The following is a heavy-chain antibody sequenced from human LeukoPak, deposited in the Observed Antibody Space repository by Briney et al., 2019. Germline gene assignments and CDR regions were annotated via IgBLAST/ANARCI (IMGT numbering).Heavy chain of an antibody. CDR1: GFRFSNNG. V-gene: IGHV3-33*01. CDR2: IRHDGAEK. J-gene: IGHJ4*02. Sequence: GGSLRLSCAASGFRFSNNGMDRVRQAPGKGLEWVAGIRHDGAEKFYVGSVRGRFAISRDNSKSTLYLEMNNVTAGDTATYFCARGNAHEYAGRATEFDYWGQGSLVIVSS. D-gene: IGHD3-10*01. CDR3: ARGNAHEYAGRATEFDY.